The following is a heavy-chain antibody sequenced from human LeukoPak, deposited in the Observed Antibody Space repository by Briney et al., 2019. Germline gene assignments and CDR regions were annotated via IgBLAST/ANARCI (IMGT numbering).Heavy chain of an antibody. CDR2: TYYRSKWYN. Sequence: SQTLSPTCAISGDSVSSNSGAWHWIRQSPSRGLEWLGRTYYRSKWYNEYAVSVKSRITINPDTSKNQFSLQLNSVTPEDTAVYYCARDCGGSYGSYYFDYWGQGALVTVPS. CDR1: GDSVSSNSGA. J-gene: IGHJ4*02. V-gene: IGHV6-1*01. D-gene: IGHD1-26*01. CDR3: ARDCGGSYGSYYFDY.